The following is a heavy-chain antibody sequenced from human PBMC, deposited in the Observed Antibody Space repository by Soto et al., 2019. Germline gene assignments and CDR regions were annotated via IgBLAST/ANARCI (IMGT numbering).Heavy chain of an antibody. Sequence: PSETLSLTCAVFDGSISDSNWWSWVRQPPGKGLEWIGEIYHSGNTNYDPSLRSRVTISVDKSKNQFSLKMTSMTAADTAVYFCVRLKRTPNDALDIWGQGTSVTVSS. CDR3: VRLKRTPNDALDI. V-gene: IGHV4-4*02. CDR1: DGSISDSNW. CDR2: IYHSGNT. J-gene: IGHJ3*02.